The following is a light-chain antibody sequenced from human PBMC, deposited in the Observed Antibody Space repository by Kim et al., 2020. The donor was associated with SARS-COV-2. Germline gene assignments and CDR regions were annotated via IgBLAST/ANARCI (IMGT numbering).Light chain of an antibody. V-gene: IGKV3-20*01. CDR1: QSVSNSY. CDR2: GTA. J-gene: IGKJ2*01. Sequence: EIVLTQSPGTLSLSPGEGATLSCRASQSVSNSYLAWYQQTPGQAPRLLIYGTANRATGIPDRFSGSGSGTDFTLTISRLEPEDFAVYYCQQYGSSPYTFGQGTKLEI. CDR3: QQYGSSPYT.